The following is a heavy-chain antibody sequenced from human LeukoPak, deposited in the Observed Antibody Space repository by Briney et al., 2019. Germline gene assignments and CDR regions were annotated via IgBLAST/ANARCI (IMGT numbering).Heavy chain of an antibody. CDR1: GYSISSGYY. CDR3: ARHTVLYYMDV. V-gene: IGHV4-38-2*02. J-gene: IGHJ6*03. CDR2: IYHTGNT. Sequence: SETLSLTCTVSGYSISSGYYWGWIRQPPGKGLDWIGSIYHTGNTYYNPSLKSRVTISVDTSKNQFSLKLSSVTAADTAVYYCARHTVLYYMDVWGKGTTVTISS. D-gene: IGHD4-17*01.